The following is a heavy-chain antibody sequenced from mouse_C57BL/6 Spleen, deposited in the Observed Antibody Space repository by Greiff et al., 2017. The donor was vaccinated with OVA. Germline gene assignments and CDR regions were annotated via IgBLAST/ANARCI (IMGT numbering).Heavy chain of an antibody. CDR3: ARNYYGSSYQYYYAMDY. Sequence: DVKLVESGGGLVKPGGSLKLSCAASGFTFSDYGMHWVRQAPEKGLEWVAYISSGSSTIYYADTVKGRFTISRDNAKNTLFLQMTSLRSEDTAMYYCARNYYGSSYQYYYAMDYWGQGTSVTVSS. V-gene: IGHV5-17*01. CDR2: ISSGSSTI. D-gene: IGHD1-1*01. CDR1: GFTFSDYG. J-gene: IGHJ4*01.